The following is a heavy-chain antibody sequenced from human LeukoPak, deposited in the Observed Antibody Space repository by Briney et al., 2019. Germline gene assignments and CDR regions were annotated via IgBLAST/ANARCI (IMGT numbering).Heavy chain of an antibody. J-gene: IGHJ4*02. D-gene: IGHD5-12*01. V-gene: IGHV1-46*01. CDR2: INPSGGST. Sequence: ASVKVSCKASGYTFTSYYMHWVRQAPGQGLEWMGIINPSGGSTSYAQNFLGRVTMTRDTSTSTVYMELSSLRSEDTAVYYCARDILPSYSGYDRTLPDYWGQGTLVTVSS. CDR3: ARDILPSYSGYDRTLPDY. CDR1: GYTFTSYY.